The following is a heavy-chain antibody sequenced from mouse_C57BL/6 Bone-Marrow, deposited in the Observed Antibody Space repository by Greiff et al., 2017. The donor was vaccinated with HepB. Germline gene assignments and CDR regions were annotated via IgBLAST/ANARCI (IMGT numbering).Heavy chain of an antibody. J-gene: IGHJ3*02. CDR3: ARSSLLYDGYDVRGGY. D-gene: IGHD2-3*01. Sequence: EVQLQESGPELVKPGASVKMSCKASGYTFTDYNMHWVKQSHGKSLEWIGYINPNNGGTSYNQKFKGKATLTVNKSSSTAYMELRSLTSEDSAVYYCARSSLLYDGYDVRGGYWGQGTLVTVSA. CDR2: INPNNGGT. CDR1: GYTFTDYN. V-gene: IGHV1-22*01.